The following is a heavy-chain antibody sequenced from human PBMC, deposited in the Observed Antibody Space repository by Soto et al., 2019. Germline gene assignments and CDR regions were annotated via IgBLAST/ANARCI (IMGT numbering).Heavy chain of an antibody. D-gene: IGHD5-18*01. Sequence: ASETLSLTCTVSGGSISSGGYYWGWIRQHPGKGLEWIGYIYYSGSTYYNPSLKSRVTISVDTSKNQFSLKLSSVTAADTAVYYCARADVDTAMVFDYWGQGTLVTVSS. CDR3: ARADVDTAMVFDY. V-gene: IGHV4-31*03. CDR2: IYYSGST. J-gene: IGHJ4*02. CDR1: GGSISSGGYY.